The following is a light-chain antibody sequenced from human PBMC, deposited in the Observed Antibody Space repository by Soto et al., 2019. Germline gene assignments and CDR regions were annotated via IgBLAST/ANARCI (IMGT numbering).Light chain of an antibody. J-gene: IGKJ2*01. V-gene: IGKV3-15*01. Sequence: IVLTQSPATLSVSPGEIATLSCRASQTISRNLAWYQQRPGQAPRLLIYAASTRATGVPARFSGSGSGTEFTLTINSLQSEDFALYYCHQYNNWPPGTFGQGTKVDIK. CDR1: QTISRN. CDR2: AAS. CDR3: HQYNNWPPGT.